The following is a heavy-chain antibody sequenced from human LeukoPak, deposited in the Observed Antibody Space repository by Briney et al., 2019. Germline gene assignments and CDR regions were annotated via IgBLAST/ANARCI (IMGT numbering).Heavy chain of an antibody. CDR2: IRYDGSNK. Sequence: PGGSLRLSCAASGFTFSSYGMHWVRQAPGKGLEWVAFIRYDGSNKYYADSVKGRFTISRDNAKNSLYLQMNSLRAEDTALYHCARGYSSSFDYWGQGTLVTVSS. D-gene: IGHD6-13*01. CDR1: GFTFSSYG. J-gene: IGHJ4*02. CDR3: ARGYSSSFDY. V-gene: IGHV3-30*02.